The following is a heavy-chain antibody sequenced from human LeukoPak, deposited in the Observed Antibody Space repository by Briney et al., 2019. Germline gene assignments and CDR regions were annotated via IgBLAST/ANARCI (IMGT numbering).Heavy chain of an antibody. J-gene: IGHJ5*02. CDR1: GFTVSSNY. D-gene: IGHD3-10*01. V-gene: IGHV3-30*03. CDR3: ARDRSQEFDP. CDR2: ISSDGTNK. Sequence: GGSLRLSCAASGFTVSSNYMSWVRQAPGKGLEWVAVISSDGTNKDYADSVKGRFSISRDNSKNTLYLQMNRLRADDTAVYYCARDRSQEFDPWGQGTLVTVSS.